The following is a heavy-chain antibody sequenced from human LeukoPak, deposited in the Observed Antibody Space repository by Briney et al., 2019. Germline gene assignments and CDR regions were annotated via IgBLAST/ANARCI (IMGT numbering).Heavy chain of an antibody. J-gene: IGHJ4*02. V-gene: IGHV3-21*01. CDR2: ISSRSSSI. CDR1: GFTFSTYD. D-gene: IGHD5-24*01. CDR3: VRAGYRDAYNL. Sequence: GGSLRLSCAASGFTFSTYDMTRVRQAPGKGLEWVSSISSRSSSIYYADSVKGRFTISRDNAKNTLSLQMTSLRAEDTAVYYCVRAGYRDAYNLWGQGTLVTVSS.